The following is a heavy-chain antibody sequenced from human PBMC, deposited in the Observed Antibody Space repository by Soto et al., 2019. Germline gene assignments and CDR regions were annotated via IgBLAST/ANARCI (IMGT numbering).Heavy chain of an antibody. CDR3: ARGDYDFWSGYYYYYYYGMDV. V-gene: IGHV4-34*01. J-gene: IGHJ6*02. CDR2: INHSGST. CDR1: GGSFSGYY. Sequence: SETLSLTCAVYGGSFSGYYWSWIRQPPGKGLEWIGEINHSGSTNYNPSLKSRVTISVDTSKNQFSLKLSSVTAADTAVYYCARGDYDFWSGYYYYYYYGMDVWGQGTTVTV. D-gene: IGHD3-3*01.